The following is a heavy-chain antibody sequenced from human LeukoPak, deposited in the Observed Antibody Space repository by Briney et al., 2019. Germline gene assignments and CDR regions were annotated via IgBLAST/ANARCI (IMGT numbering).Heavy chain of an antibody. CDR3: ARRGVVANYYYYYYMDV. CDR1: GYTFTGYY. V-gene: IGHV1-2*02. D-gene: IGHD2-21*01. CDR2: INPNSGGT. Sequence: ASVKVSCKASGYTFTGYYMHWVRQAPGQGREWMGGINPNSGGTNYAQKFQGRVTMTRDTSISTAYMELSRLRSDDTAVYYCARRGVVANYYYYYYMDVWGKGTTVTVSS. J-gene: IGHJ6*03.